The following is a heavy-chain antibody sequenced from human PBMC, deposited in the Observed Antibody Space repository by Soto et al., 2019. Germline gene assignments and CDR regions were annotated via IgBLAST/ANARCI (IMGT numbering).Heavy chain of an antibody. V-gene: IGHV3-23*01. CDR1: GFTFSSYA. D-gene: IGHD3-3*01. CDR2: ISGSGGST. J-gene: IGHJ3*02. Sequence: GGSLRLSCAASGFTFSSYAMSWVRQAPGKGLEWVSAISGSGGSTYYADSVKGRFTISRDNAKNTLYLQMNSLRAEDTAVYYCARESRVRFSGRGDHDAFDIWGQGTMVTVSS. CDR3: ARESRVRFSGRGDHDAFDI.